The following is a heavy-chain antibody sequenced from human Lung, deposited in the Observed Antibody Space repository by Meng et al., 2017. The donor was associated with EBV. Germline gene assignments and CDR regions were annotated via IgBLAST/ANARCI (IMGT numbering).Heavy chain of an antibody. CDR3: ARVVAGRYNWFDP. Sequence: QVQLQESGPGLVNPSPTLSPPWTVSGGSISSVGYYWSWIRQHPGKGLEWIGYIYYSGSTYYNPSLKSLVTISVDTSKNQFSLKLSSVTAADTAVYYCARVVAGRYNWFDPWGQGTLVTVSS. V-gene: IGHV4-31*01. J-gene: IGHJ5*02. D-gene: IGHD6-6*01. CDR1: GGSISSVGYY. CDR2: IYYSGST.